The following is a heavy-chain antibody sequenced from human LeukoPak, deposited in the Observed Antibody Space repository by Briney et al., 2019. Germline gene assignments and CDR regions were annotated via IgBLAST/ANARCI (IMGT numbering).Heavy chain of an antibody. V-gene: IGHV1-18*01. CDR3: ARGVPAHDAFDI. J-gene: IGHJ3*02. Sequence: ASVKVSCKASGYTFTSYAMNWVRQAPGQGLEWMGWITSYNGNTNYAQKLQGRVTMTTDTSTSTVYMELSSLRSEDTAVYYCARGVPAHDAFDIWGQGTMVTVSS. D-gene: IGHD3-10*01. CDR2: ITSYNGNT. CDR1: GYTFTSYA.